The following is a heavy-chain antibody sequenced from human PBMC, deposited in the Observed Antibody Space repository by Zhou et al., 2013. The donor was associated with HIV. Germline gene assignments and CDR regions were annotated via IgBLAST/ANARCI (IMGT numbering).Heavy chain of an antibody. J-gene: IGHJ4*02. CDR1: GYTFTAYY. CDR3: AKDIKWGSYLGVDLDS. Sequence: QGHLVQSGPEVKSPGASVKVSCQTSGYTFTAYYMHWVRQAPGQGLEWMGWLNPNTGGTRYAQNFQGRVTMTSDTSITTAYMELNSLRSDDTAVYYCAKDIKWGSYLGVDLDSWGQGTLVTVS. D-gene: IGHD5-18*01. V-gene: IGHV1-2*02. CDR2: LNPNTGGT.